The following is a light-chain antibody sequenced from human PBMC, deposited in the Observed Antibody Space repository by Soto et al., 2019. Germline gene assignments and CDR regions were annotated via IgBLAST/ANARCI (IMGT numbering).Light chain of an antibody. CDR1: QGISSY. V-gene: IGKV1-9*01. Sequence: DIQLTQSPSFLSASVGDRVTITCRASQGISSYFAWYQQKPGKAPKLLIYAVSTLQSGVPSRFSGSASGTESTLTISSMQPCDFATSYFQLLNIYRLTFGGGTNVEIK. CDR3: QLLNIYRLT. CDR2: AVS. J-gene: IGKJ4*01.